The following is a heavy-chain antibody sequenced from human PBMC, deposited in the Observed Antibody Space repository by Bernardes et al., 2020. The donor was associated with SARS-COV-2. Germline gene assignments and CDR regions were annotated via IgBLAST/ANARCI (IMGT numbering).Heavy chain of an antibody. J-gene: IGHJ2*01. CDR3: AREEVGYCSSTSCHGWYFDL. V-gene: IGHV4-4*07. CDR1: GGSISSYY. D-gene: IGHD2-2*01. Sequence: SETLSLTCTVSGGSISSYYWSWIRQPAGKGLEWIGRIYTSGSTNYNPSLKSRVTMSVDTSKNQFSLKLSSVTAADTAVYYCAREEVGYCSSTSCHGWYFDLWGRGTLVTVSS. CDR2: IYTSGST.